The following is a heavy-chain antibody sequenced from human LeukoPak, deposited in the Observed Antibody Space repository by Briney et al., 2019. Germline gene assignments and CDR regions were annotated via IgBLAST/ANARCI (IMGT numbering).Heavy chain of an antibody. Sequence: ASVKVSCKASGYTFTAYYVHWVRQAPGQGLQWMGWINPNSGGTKYEQKFQGRVSMTRDRSISTVYMELRRLGSDDMGVYYCARPGGGQLVRPFDYWGQGTLVTVSS. CDR2: INPNSGGT. CDR1: GYTFTAYY. CDR3: ARPGGGQLVRPFDY. V-gene: IGHV1-2*02. J-gene: IGHJ4*02. D-gene: IGHD6-6*01.